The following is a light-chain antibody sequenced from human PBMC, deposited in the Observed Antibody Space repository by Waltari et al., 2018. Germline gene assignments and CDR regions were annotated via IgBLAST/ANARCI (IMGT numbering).Light chain of an antibody. V-gene: IGLV2-11*01. CDR2: DCT. J-gene: IGLJ1*01. CDR1: SSDVGGYNY. Sequence: QSALTQPRSVSGSPGQSAAISCTGTSSDVGGYNYVFWYQQHPGKAPKLIIYDCTKRPSGVPDRFSGSKSGNTASLTISGLQAEDEADYYCCSYGGTYYVFGTGTKVTVL. CDR3: CSYGGTYYV.